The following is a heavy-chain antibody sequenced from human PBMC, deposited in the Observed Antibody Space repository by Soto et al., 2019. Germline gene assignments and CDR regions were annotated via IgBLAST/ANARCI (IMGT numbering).Heavy chain of an antibody. V-gene: IGHV4-34*01. J-gene: IGHJ4*02. CDR1: GAPFSGYY. D-gene: IGHD3-3*01. Sequence: PSEILSLTCAVYGAPFSGYYWTWIRQPPGKGLEWIGEINHTGSTKYNPSPKSRVTISLDTSKNQFSLSLRSVTAADTAVYYCARGREIFGAVTPFEYWGQGTQVTVSS. CDR2: INHTGST. CDR3: ARGREIFGAVTPFEY.